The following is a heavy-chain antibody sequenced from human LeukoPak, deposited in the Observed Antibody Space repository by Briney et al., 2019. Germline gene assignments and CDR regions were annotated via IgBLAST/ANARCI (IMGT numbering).Heavy chain of an antibody. D-gene: IGHD3/OR15-3a*01. CDR1: GYTFTSYG. CDR3: ARSQDWRY. CDR2: IIPIFGTA. J-gene: IGHJ4*02. V-gene: IGHV1-69*13. Sequence: SVKLSCKASGYTFTSYGISWVRQAPGQGLEWRGGIIPIFGTANYAQKFQGRVTITADESTSTAYMELSSLRSEDTAVYYCARSQDWRYWGQGTLVTVSS.